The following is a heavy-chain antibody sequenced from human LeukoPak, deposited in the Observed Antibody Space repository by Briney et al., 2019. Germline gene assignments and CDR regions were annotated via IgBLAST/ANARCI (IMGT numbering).Heavy chain of an antibody. Sequence: GGSLRLSCAASGFTFSSYSMNWVRQAPGKGLEWVSSISGSSYYIYYADSVKGRFAVSRDNAKNEMYLQMNSLRAGDTAVYYCVRDDDRPDNGLDYWGQGTLVTVSS. CDR1: GFTFSSYS. CDR2: ISGSSYYI. V-gene: IGHV3-21*01. D-gene: IGHD3-22*01. J-gene: IGHJ4*02. CDR3: VRDDDRPDNGLDY.